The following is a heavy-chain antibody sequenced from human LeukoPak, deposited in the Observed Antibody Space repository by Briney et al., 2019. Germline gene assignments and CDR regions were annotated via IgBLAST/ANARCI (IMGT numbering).Heavy chain of an antibody. J-gene: IGHJ6*04. CDR3: AASQPYDYVWGSYLKWEYYGMDV. V-gene: IGHV1-69*06. CDR2: IIPIFGTA. D-gene: IGHD3-16*02. Sequence: ASVKVSCKASGGTFSSYAISWVRQAPGQGLEWMGGIIPIFGTANYAQKFQGRVTITADKSTSTAYMELSSLRSEDTAVYYRAASQPYDYVWGSYLKWEYYGMDVWGKGTTVTVSS. CDR1: GGTFSSYA.